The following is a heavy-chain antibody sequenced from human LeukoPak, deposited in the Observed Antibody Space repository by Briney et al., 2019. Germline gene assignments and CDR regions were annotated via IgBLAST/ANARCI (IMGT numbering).Heavy chain of an antibody. V-gene: IGHV4-59*08. CDR1: GXSISSYD. Sequence: SETLSLTCTVSGXSISSYDWSWIRQPPGKGLEWIGYFYYTGSTKYNPSLKSRVTISVDTSKTQISLDLSSVTAADTAVYYCARHSRGYGSFDYWGQGTLVTVSS. CDR2: FYYTGST. D-gene: IGHD5-12*01. J-gene: IGHJ4*02. CDR3: ARHSRGYGSFDY.